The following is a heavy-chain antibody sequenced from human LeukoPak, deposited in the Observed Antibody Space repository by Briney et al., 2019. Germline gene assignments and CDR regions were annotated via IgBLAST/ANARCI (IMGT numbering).Heavy chain of an antibody. V-gene: IGHV3-30-3*01. CDR2: ISYDGSNK. Sequence: GGSLRLSCAASGFTFSSYAMHWVRQAPGKGLEWVAVISYDGSNKYYADSVKGRFTISRDNSKNTLYLQMNSLRAEDTAVYYCARAMWSYYDILTGYYPSFDYWGQGTLVTVSS. J-gene: IGHJ4*02. CDR3: ARAMWSYYDILTGYYPSFDY. D-gene: IGHD3-9*01. CDR1: GFTFSSYA.